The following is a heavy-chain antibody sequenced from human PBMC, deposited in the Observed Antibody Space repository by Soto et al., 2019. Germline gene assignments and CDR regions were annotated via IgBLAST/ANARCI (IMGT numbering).Heavy chain of an antibody. Sequence: GGSLRLSCTTSGFTFSDYEMNWVRQAPGRGLEWVSYISSRTTIYYADSVKGRFTISRDNAKNSLSLQMNSLRVEDTAVYYCARVAYGGYGADSRGQATLVTVSS. J-gene: IGHJ4*02. CDR1: GFTFSDYE. D-gene: IGHD5-12*01. CDR3: ARVAYGGYGADS. CDR2: ISSRTTI. V-gene: IGHV3-48*03.